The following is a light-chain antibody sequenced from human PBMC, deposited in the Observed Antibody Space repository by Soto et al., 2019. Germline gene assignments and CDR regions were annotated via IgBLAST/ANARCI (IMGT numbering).Light chain of an antibody. V-gene: IGKV1-5*01. CDR1: QGISSW. CDR3: QQYNSYPWT. J-gene: IGKJ1*01. Sequence: DIQMTQSPSSVSASVGDRVTITCRASQGISSWFAWYQQKPGKAPKLLIYDASSLESGVPSRFSGSGSGTEFTLTITSLQPDDFATYYCQQYNSYPWTFGQGTKVDIK. CDR2: DAS.